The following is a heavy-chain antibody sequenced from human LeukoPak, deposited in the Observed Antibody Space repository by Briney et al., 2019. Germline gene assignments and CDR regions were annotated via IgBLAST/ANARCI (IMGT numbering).Heavy chain of an antibody. CDR3: ARFAAGGSYYYYMDV. Sequence: GGSLRLSCAASGFTFSSYAMSWVRQAPGKGLEWVSAISASGGSTYYADSMKGRFTISRDNSKNTLYLQMNSLRADDTAVYYCARFAAGGSYYYYMDVWGKGTTVTVSS. V-gene: IGHV3-23*01. D-gene: IGHD3-10*01. J-gene: IGHJ6*03. CDR1: GFTFSSYA. CDR2: ISASGGST.